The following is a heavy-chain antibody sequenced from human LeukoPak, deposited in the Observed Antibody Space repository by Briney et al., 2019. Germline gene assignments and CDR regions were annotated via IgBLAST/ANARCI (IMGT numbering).Heavy chain of an antibody. CDR1: GYTFTSYG. CDR3: ARRAGEYSHPYDY. J-gene: IGHJ4*02. CDR2: ISAYNGNT. D-gene: IGHD2-15*01. V-gene: IGHV1-18*01. Sequence: ASVKVSCKASGYTFTSYGISWVRQAPGQGLEWMGWISAYNGNTNYAQKLRGRVTMTTDTSISTAYMELSRLRSDDTAVYYCARRAGEYSHPYDYWGQGTLVTVSS.